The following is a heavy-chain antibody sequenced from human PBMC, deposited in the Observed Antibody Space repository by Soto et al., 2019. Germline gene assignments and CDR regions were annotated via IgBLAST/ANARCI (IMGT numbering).Heavy chain of an antibody. Sequence: GESLKISCKASGYGFTGYWIGWVRQLPGKGLEWMGTIYPGDSDTRYSPSFQGQVTISADKSITTAYLQWSSLKASDTAMYYCARHSRRSSGWYGDYWGQGTPVTVS. D-gene: IGHD6-19*01. J-gene: IGHJ4*02. V-gene: IGHV5-51*01. CDR2: IYPGDSDT. CDR1: GYGFTGYW. CDR3: ARHSRRSSGWYGDY.